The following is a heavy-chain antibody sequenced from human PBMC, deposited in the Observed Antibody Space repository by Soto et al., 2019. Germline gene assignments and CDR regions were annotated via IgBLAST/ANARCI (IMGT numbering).Heavy chain of an antibody. Sequence: QVRLQESGPGLVKPSETLSLTCTVSGASISNYYWSWIRQPAGKGLECLGRIYASGTTTYNPSLRSRVTMSVDTSKNQFSLYLDSVTAADTAVYYGARESRSELGTVEYWGQGTLVTVSS. CDR2: IYASGTT. J-gene: IGHJ4*02. D-gene: IGHD1-1*01. V-gene: IGHV4-4*07. CDR3: ARESRSELGTVEY. CDR1: GASISNYY.